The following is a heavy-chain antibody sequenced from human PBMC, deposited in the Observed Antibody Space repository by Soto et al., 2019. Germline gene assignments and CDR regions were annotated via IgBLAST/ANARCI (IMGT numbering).Heavy chain of an antibody. CDR2: IYYSGST. J-gene: IGHJ3*02. D-gene: IGHD4-17*01. V-gene: IGHV4-31*03. CDR3: ARDRDDYGDYGGAFDI. Sequence: QVQLQESGPGLVKPSQTLSLTCTVSGGSISSGGYYWSWIRQHPGKGLEWIGYIYYSGSTYYNPSLKSRVTISVDTSKNQFSLKLSSVTAADTAVYYCARDRDDYGDYGGAFDIWGQGTMVTVSS. CDR1: GGSISSGGYY.